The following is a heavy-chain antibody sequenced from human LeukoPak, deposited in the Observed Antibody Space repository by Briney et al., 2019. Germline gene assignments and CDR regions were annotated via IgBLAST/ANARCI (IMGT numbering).Heavy chain of an antibody. CDR3: ARDSSGYQ. CDR1: GFTFSTYW. CDR2: IKEDGSEK. D-gene: IGHD3-22*01. J-gene: IGHJ4*02. V-gene: IGHV3-7*01. Sequence: QARGSLRLSCAASGFTFSTYWMSWVRQAPGKGLEWVANIKEDGSEKYYGDSVKGRFTISRDNAKNSLYLQMNSLRAEDTAVYYCARDSSGYQWGQGTLVTVSS.